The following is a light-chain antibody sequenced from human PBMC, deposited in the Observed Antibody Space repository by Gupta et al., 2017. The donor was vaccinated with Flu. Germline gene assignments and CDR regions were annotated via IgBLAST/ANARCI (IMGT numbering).Light chain of an antibody. V-gene: IGKV1-5*03. CDR3: QQYNSYPWT. CDR2: QAS. CDR1: RSIAQW. Sequence: DIQMTQSPSTLSASVGDRVSITCRASRSIAQWLAWFQQKPGKAPKVLISQASISESGVPSRFSGSGSETEFTLTISNVHPDDFATYYCQQYNSYPWTFGQGTKVDIK. J-gene: IGKJ1*01.